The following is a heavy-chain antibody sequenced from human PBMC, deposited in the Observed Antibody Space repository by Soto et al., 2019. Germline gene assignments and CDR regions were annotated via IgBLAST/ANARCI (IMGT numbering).Heavy chain of an antibody. CDR2: IIPISGTT. Sequence: QVQLLQSGAEVKKPGSSVKVSCKASGGTFSSYTISWVRQAPRQGLEWMGGIIPISGTTNYAQKFQGRVTIMADKSTSTAYMELSSLRSEDTAVYYCARDETQGITVMVVAKSHAFNIWGQGTLVTVSS. D-gene: IGHD3-22*01. V-gene: IGHV1-69*06. CDR1: GGTFSSYT. J-gene: IGHJ3*02. CDR3: ARDETQGITVMVVAKSHAFNI.